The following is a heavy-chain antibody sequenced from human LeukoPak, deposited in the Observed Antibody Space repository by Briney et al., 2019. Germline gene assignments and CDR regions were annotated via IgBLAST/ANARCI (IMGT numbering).Heavy chain of an antibody. J-gene: IGHJ6*02. D-gene: IGHD5-18*01. CDR1: GYSFTSYW. Sequence: GESLRISCKGSGYSFTSYWISWVRQMPGKGLEWMGRIDPSDSYTNYSPSFQGHVTISADESISTAYLQWNSLKASDTAMYYCARQGGTAMAADYYYGMDVWGQGTTVTVSS. CDR2: IDPSDSYT. V-gene: IGHV5-10-1*01. CDR3: ARQGGTAMAADYYYGMDV.